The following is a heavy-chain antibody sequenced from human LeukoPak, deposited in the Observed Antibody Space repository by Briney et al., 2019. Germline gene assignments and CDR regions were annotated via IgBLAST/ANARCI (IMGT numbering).Heavy chain of an antibody. CDR2: INPNSGVT. J-gene: IGHJ5*02. CDR3: TRGRATFKAASGTPWFDP. V-gene: IGHV1-2*02. D-gene: IGHD6-13*01. CDR1: GYTFTDYY. Sequence: ASVKVPCKASGYTFTDYYMHWVRQAPGQGLEWMGWINPNSGVTSYAQKFQGRVTMTRDTSISTGYMELSSLRSDDTAVYYCTRGRATFKAASGTPWFDPWGQGTLVSVSS.